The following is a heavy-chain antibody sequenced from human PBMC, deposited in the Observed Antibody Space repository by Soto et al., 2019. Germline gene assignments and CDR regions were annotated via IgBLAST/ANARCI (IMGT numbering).Heavy chain of an antibody. CDR3: ARYVEMAFDY. CDR2: IYYSGST. V-gene: IGHV4-31*03. Sequence: SETLSLTCTVSGGSISSGGYYWSWIRQHPGKGLEWIGYIYYSGSTYYNPSLKSRVTISVDTSKNQFSLKLSSVTAADMAVYYCARYVEMAFDYWGQGTMVTVYS. CDR1: GGSISSGGYY. J-gene: IGHJ4*02. D-gene: IGHD2-15*01.